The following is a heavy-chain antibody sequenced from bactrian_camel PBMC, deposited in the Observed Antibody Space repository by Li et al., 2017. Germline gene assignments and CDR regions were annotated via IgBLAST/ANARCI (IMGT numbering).Heavy chain of an antibody. J-gene: IGHJ6*01. CDR3: AADCRTYGMGVAYALGMEFGY. V-gene: IGHV3S10*01. CDR1: GYTYSSNC. CDR2: IENNGST. D-gene: IGHD3*01. Sequence: EVQLVESGGGSVQAGGSQRLSCAASGYTYSSNCMGWFCQAPGKELEGVARIENNGSTYYADSVKGRFTISLDNAKNTLYLHMNNLKPEDTAMYYCAADCRTYGMGVAYALGMEFGYWGQGTQVTVS.